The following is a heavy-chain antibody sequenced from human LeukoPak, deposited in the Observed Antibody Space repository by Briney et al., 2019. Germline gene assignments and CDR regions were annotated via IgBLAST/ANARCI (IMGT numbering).Heavy chain of an antibody. D-gene: IGHD1-26*01. J-gene: IGHJ6*02. CDR3: ARDIDLIVGATRDCGMDV. CDR1: GGSISSSSYY. CDR2: IYYSGST. V-gene: IGHV4-39*07. Sequence: SETLSLTCTVSGGSISSSSYYWGWIRQPPGKGLEWIGSIYYSGSTYYNPSLKSRVTISVDTSKNQFSLKLSSVTAADTAVYYCARDIDLIVGATRDCGMDVWGQGTTVTVSS.